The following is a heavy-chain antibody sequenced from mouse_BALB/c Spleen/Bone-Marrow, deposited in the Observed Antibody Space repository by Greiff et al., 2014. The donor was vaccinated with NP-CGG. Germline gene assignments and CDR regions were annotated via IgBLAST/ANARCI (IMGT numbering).Heavy chain of an antibody. CDR1: GDSITSCY. D-gene: IGHD3-1*01. Sequence: EVQLQQSGPSLVKPSQTLSLTCSVTGDSITSCYWNWIRKFPGNKLEYMGYISYSGSTYYNPSLKSRISITRDTSKNLYYLQLNSVTTKDTATYYCARSGSSGYHYYAMDYWSQGTSVTVSS. J-gene: IGHJ4*01. CDR3: ARSGSSGYHYYAMDY. CDR2: ISYSGST. V-gene: IGHV3-8*02.